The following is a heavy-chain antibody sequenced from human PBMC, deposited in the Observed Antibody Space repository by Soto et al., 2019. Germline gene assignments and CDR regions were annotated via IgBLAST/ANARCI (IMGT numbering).Heavy chain of an antibody. CDR3: AENALLCREYFQH. Sequence: QPGCSLRLSCAASGFTFSSYAMSCVRKAPGKGLKCVSAIRGSGGSPCYANSLKGPFTISRDNSKNTLYRQMDSLRADDTAVNYCAENALLCREYFQHWGQGT. J-gene: IGHJ1*01. CDR1: GFTFSSYA. CDR2: IRGSGGSP. V-gene: IGHV3-23*01. D-gene: IGHD2-2*01.